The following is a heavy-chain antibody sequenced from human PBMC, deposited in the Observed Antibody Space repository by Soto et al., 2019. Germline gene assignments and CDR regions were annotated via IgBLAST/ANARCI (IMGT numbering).Heavy chain of an antibody. J-gene: IGHJ4*02. CDR2: INPANGVT. V-gene: IGHV1-3*01. Sequence: QVQLVQSGAEVKKPGASVKLSCKTSGYTFTTIFLHWLCQAPGQRLEWMGWINPANGVTMYSQKFLGRVSNTRDTSATTAYMELTSLTSDDTAVYYCARGPSCGCFDFWGQGTLVTVSS. CDR3: ARGPSCGCFDF. CDR1: GYTFTTIF. D-gene: IGHD5-12*01.